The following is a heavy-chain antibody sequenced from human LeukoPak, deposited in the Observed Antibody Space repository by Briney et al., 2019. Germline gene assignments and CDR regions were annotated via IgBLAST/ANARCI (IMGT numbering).Heavy chain of an antibody. V-gene: IGHV4-59*01. Sequence: SETLSLTCTVSGGSIRSYYWSWIRQPPGRGLEWIGYIYYSGSTNYNLSLKSRVTISVDTSKNQFSLKLSSVTAADTAVYYCARVVVTPANWFDPWGQGTLVTVSS. CDR2: IYYSGST. CDR1: GGSIRSYY. J-gene: IGHJ5*02. CDR3: ARVVVTPANWFDP. D-gene: IGHD4-23*01.